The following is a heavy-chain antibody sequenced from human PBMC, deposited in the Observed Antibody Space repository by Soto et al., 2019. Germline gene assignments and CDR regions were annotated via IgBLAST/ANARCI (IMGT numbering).Heavy chain of an antibody. CDR2: VTGSTGTT. Sequence: EVQLLESGGGLVQPGGSLRLSCAASGSTFSSYGITWVRQAPGKGLEWVSGVTGSTGTTHYADSVKGRFTISRDNSKNTVYLQMNSLRAEDTAVYYCAKWSGFGDLWGQGTLVTVSS. J-gene: IGHJ4*02. V-gene: IGHV3-23*01. CDR3: AKWSGFGDL. CDR1: GSTFSSYG. D-gene: IGHD3-10*01.